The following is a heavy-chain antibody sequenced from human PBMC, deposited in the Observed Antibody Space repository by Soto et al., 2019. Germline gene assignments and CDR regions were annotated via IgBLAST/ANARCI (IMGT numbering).Heavy chain of an antibody. Sequence: GGSLRLSCAASGFTFNMYTMNWVRQAPGKGLEWVAGISASADTTYYADSVKGRFTISRDNSDSTLYLQMNSLRAEDTAVYFCATGYCTVDNCRKDYWGQGTLVTVSS. CDR3: ATGYCTVDNCRKDY. J-gene: IGHJ4*02. D-gene: IGHD2-8*02. CDR2: ISASADTT. CDR1: GFTFNMYT. V-gene: IGHV3-23*01.